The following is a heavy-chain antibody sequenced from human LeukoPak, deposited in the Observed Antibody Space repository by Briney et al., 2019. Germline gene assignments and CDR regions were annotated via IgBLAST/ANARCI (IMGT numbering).Heavy chain of an antibody. CDR2: IGGRRSYT. CDR1: GFTFSSYA. Sequence: PGGSLRLSCAASGFTFSSYAMNWVRQAPGKGLEWVSVIGGRRSYTHYADSVKGRCTISRDNSKNTLYLQMTSLRTDDTAVYYCAKDGYDFSSAYQIDLWGQGTLVTVSS. CDR3: AKDGYDFSSAYQIDL. J-gene: IGHJ5*02. V-gene: IGHV3-23*01. D-gene: IGHD3-3*01.